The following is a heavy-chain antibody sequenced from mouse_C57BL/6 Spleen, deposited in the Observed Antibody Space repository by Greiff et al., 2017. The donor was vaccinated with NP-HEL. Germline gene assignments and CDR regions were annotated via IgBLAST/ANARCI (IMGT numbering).Heavy chain of an antibody. V-gene: IGHV3-6*01. J-gene: IGHJ2*01. CDR2: ISYDGSN. CDR1: GYSITSGYY. CDR3: ARDMGREYYFDY. D-gene: IGHD1-1*02. Sequence: EVKLQQSGPGLVKPSQSLSLTCSVTGYSITSGYYWNWIRQFPGNKLEWMGYISYDGSNNYNPYLKNRISITRDTSKNQFFLKLNSVTTEDTATYYCARDMGREYYFDYWGQGTTLTVSS.